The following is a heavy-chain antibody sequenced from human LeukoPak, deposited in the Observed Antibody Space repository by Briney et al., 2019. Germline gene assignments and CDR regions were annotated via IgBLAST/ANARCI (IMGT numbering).Heavy chain of an antibody. D-gene: IGHD1-1*01. CDR3: AKDWNPSPNWFGH. V-gene: IGHV3-23*01. Sequence: PGGSLRLSCAASGFIFSTYAMNWVRQAPGKGLEWISGVSNSGVSTNYAASVKGRFTISRDNSKNMLYLQMNGLRAEDTAVYYCAKDWNPSPNWFGHWGQGTLVIVSS. J-gene: IGHJ5*02. CDR1: GFIFSTYA. CDR2: VSNSGVST.